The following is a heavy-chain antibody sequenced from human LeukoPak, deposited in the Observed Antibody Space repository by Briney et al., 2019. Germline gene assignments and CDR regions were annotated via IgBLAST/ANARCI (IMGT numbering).Heavy chain of an antibody. CDR2: INSDGSST. CDR3: ASLDY. J-gene: IGHJ4*02. V-gene: IGHV3-74*01. Sequence: GGSLRLSRAASGFTFSIYWVHWVRQAPGKGLVWVSSINSDGSSTSYADSVKGRFTISRDNAKNTLYLQMNTLRAEDTAVYYCASLDYWGQGTPVTVSS. CDR1: GFTFSIYW.